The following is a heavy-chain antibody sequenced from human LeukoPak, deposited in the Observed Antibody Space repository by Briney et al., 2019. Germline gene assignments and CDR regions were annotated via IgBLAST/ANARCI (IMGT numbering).Heavy chain of an antibody. V-gene: IGHV3-30*03. CDR1: GFTFSSYG. CDR3: ARVGRSTMVRGPLGY. D-gene: IGHD3-10*01. Sequence: GGSLRLSCAASGFTFSSYGMHWVRQAPGKGLDWVAVISYDGSNKYYADSVKGRFTISRDNSKNTLYLQMNSLRAEDTAVYYCARVGRSTMVRGPLGYWGQGTLVTVSS. CDR2: ISYDGSNK. J-gene: IGHJ4*02.